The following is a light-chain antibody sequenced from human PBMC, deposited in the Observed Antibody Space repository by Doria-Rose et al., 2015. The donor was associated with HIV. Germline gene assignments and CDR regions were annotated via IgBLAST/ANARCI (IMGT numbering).Light chain of an antibody. CDR2: WAS. CDR1: QSLLYTSKNY. J-gene: IGKJ3*01. CDR3: QQYYDTPS. V-gene: IGKV4-1*01. Sequence: DIRLTQSPESLGMSLGERATLSCKSNQSLLYTSKNYLAWYQRKPGQPPKLLIYWASTRQSGVPARFSGSGSGTDFTLTISSLEAEDVAVYYCQQYYDTPSFGPGTTVDIK.